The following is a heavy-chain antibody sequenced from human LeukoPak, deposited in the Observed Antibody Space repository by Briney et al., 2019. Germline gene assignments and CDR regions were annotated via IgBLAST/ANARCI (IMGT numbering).Heavy chain of an antibody. CDR2: ISSSSSYI. J-gene: IGHJ4*02. CDR1: GFTFSSCS. D-gene: IGHD3-22*01. V-gene: IGHV3-21*01. Sequence: KPGGSLRLSCAASGFTFSSCSMNWVRQAPGKGLEWVSSISSSSSYIYYADSVKGRFTISRDNAKNSLYLQMNSLRAEDTAVYYCAREGRNYYDSSGYYPWWGQGTLVTVSS. CDR3: AREGRNYYDSSGYYPW.